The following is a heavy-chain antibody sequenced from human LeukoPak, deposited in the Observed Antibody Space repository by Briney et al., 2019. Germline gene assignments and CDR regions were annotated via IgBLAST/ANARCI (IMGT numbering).Heavy chain of an antibody. Sequence: GRSLRLSCAASGFTFDDYAMHWVRHAPGKGLEWVSGISWNSGSIGYADSVKGRFTISRDNAKNSLYLQMNSLRAEDTALYYCAKGAFYDFWSGSFDYWGQGTLVTVSS. CDR3: AKGAFYDFWSGSFDY. V-gene: IGHV3-9*01. D-gene: IGHD3-3*01. J-gene: IGHJ4*02. CDR1: GFTFDDYA. CDR2: ISWNSGSI.